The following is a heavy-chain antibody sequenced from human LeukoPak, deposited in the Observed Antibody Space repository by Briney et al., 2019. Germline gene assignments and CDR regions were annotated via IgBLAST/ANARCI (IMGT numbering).Heavy chain of an antibody. CDR1: GFTFSSYW. Sequence: GGSLRLSCAASGFTFSSYWMSWVRQAPGKGLEWVANIKQDGREKYYVDSVKGRFTISRDNAKNSLYLQMNSLRAEDTAVYYCARARLERWLQLGEYFDYWGQGTLVTVSS. D-gene: IGHD5-12*01. J-gene: IGHJ4*02. V-gene: IGHV3-7*01. CDR2: IKQDGREK. CDR3: ARARLERWLQLGEYFDY.